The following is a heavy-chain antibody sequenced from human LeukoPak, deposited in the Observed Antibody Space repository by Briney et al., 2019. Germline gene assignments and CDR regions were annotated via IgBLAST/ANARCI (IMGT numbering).Heavy chain of an antibody. CDR2: IYYSGST. J-gene: IGHJ4*02. CDR3: ARDSHSSSWYAYFDY. CDR1: GGSISSYY. D-gene: IGHD6-13*01. V-gene: IGHV4-59*01. Sequence: LETLSLTCTVSGGSISSYYWSWIRQPPGKGLEWIGYIYYSGSTNYNPSLKSRVTISVDTSKNQFSLKLSSVTAADTAVYYCARDSHSSSWYAYFDYWGLGTLVTVSS.